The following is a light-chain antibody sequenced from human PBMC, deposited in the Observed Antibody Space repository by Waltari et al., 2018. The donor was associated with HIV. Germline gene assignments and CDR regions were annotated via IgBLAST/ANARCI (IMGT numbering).Light chain of an antibody. J-gene: IGLJ3*02. CDR1: SSDVGNYNL. V-gene: IGLV2-23*01. Sequence: QSALTQPASVSGSPGQSIPISCTGTSSDVGNYNLVPWYQQHPGKAPKLIIYEAIKRPSGVSNRISASKSGNTASLTISGLQAEDEADYYCCSYGGSSTWVFGGGTKVTVL. CDR3: CSYGGSSTWV. CDR2: EAI.